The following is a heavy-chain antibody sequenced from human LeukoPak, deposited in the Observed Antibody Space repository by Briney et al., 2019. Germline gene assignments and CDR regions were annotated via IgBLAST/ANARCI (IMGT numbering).Heavy chain of an antibody. D-gene: IGHD3-10*01. CDR1: GGSISSYY. CDR3: AREVRYYGSGSYYPLFDY. Sequence: PSETLSLTCTVSGGSISSYYWSSIREPPRKGREWIWYIYYIGSTNYNPSHKSRVTISVDTSKNQFSLKLSSVAAADTAVYYCAREVRYYGSGSYYPLFDYWGQGTLVTVSS. J-gene: IGHJ4*02. V-gene: IGHV4-59*01. CDR2: IYYIGST.